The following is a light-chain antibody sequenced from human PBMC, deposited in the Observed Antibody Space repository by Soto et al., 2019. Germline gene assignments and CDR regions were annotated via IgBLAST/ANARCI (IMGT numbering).Light chain of an antibody. J-gene: IGKJ5*01. CDR3: QQRSNWPPVIT. CDR2: DAS. V-gene: IGKV3-11*01. Sequence: EIVLTQSPATLSLSPGERATLSCRASQSFSSDLAWYHQKQGQAPRLLIFDASTRATGIPARFSGRGSGTDINLTLSSLEPEDFAVYYCQQRSNWPPVITFGQGTRLEIK. CDR1: QSFSSD.